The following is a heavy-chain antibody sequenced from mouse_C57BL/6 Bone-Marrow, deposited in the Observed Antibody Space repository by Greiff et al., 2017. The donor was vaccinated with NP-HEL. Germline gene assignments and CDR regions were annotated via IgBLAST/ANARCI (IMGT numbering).Heavy chain of an antibody. Sequence: VQLQQSGAELVRPGTSVKVSCKASGYAFTNYLIEWVKQRPGQGLEWIGVINPGSGGTNYNEKFKGKATLTADKSSSTAYMQLSSLTSEDSVVYFCARNLLRLRGYFDYWGQGTTLTVSS. CDR2: INPGSGGT. J-gene: IGHJ2*01. D-gene: IGHD2-1*01. V-gene: IGHV1-54*01. CDR3: ARNLLRLRGYFDY. CDR1: GYAFTNYL.